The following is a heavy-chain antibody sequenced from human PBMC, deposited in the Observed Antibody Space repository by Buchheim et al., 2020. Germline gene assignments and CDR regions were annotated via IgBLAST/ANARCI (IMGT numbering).Heavy chain of an antibody. D-gene: IGHD6-19*01. CDR2: IYYSGCT. J-gene: IGHJ6*02. V-gene: IGHV4-59*01. Sequence: QVQLQASGPGLVKPSETLSLTCTVSGGSISSYYWSWIRQPPGKGLEWIGYIYYSGCTNYNPSLKSRVTISVDTSKNQFSLQLSCVPAADTAVYYCARERIAVAGTYYYGMDVWGQGTT. CDR3: ARERIAVAGTYYYGMDV. CDR1: GGSISSYY.